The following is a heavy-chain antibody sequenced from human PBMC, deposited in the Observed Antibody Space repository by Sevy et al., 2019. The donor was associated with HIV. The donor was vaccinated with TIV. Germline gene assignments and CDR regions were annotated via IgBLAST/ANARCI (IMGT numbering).Heavy chain of an antibody. CDR1: GFTFSSYA. Sequence: GGSLRLSCAASGFTFSSYAMHWVRQAPGKGLEWVAVISYDGSNKYYADSVKGRFTISRDNSKNTLYLQMNSLRAEDTAVYYCAREGVRKWELLPGAFDIWGQGTMVTVSS. V-gene: IGHV3-30-3*01. CDR3: AREGVRKWELLPGAFDI. D-gene: IGHD1-26*01. CDR2: ISYDGSNK. J-gene: IGHJ3*02.